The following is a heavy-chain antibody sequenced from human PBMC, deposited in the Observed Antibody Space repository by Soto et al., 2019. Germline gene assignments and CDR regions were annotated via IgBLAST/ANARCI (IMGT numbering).Heavy chain of an antibody. D-gene: IGHD3-10*01. CDR1: GYTFTSYG. Sequence: GASVKVSCKASGYTFTSYGISWVRQAPGQGLEWMGWISAYNGNTNYAQKLQGRVTMTRDTSISTAYMELSRLRSDDTAVYYCARDSGYGSGSYYPYYYYYYYMDVWGKGTTVTVSS. V-gene: IGHV1-18*01. CDR2: ISAYNGNT. J-gene: IGHJ6*03. CDR3: ARDSGYGSGSYYPYYYYYYYMDV.